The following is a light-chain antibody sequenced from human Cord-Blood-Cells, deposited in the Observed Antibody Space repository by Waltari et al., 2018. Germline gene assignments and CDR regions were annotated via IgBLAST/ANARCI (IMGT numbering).Light chain of an antibody. V-gene: IGLV2-14*01. J-gene: IGLJ2*01. CDR3: SSYTSSSTVV. Sequence: QSALPQPASVSGSPAQSVTISATGTRRGVGGYNYVPCYQQHPGKAPTLMIYEVSNRPSGVSNRCSGSKSGNTASLTISGLQAEDEADYYCSSYTSSSTVVFGGGTKLTVL. CDR2: EVS. CDR1: RRGVGGYNY.